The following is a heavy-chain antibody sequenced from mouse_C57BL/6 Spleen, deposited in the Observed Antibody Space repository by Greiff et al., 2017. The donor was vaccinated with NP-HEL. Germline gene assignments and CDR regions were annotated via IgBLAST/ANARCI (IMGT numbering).Heavy chain of an antibody. Sequence: VQLQQPGAELVKPGASVKMSCKASGYTFTSYWITWVKQRPGQGLEWIGDIYPGSGSTNYNEKFKSKATLTVDKSSSTAYMQLSSLTSEDSAVYYCASGYYGSSYGYFDVWGTGTTVTVSS. J-gene: IGHJ1*03. CDR3: ASGYYGSSYGYFDV. D-gene: IGHD1-1*01. CDR1: GYTFTSYW. V-gene: IGHV1-55*01. CDR2: IYPGSGST.